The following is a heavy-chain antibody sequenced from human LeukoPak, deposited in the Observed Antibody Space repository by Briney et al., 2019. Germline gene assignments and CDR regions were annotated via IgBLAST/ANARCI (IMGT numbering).Heavy chain of an antibody. CDR2: ISSSSSYI. V-gene: IGHV3-21*01. CDR3: ARDTHSGSSWYPFDY. CDR1: GFTFSSYS. J-gene: IGHJ4*02. D-gene: IGHD6-13*01. Sequence: GGSLRLSCAASGFTFSSYSMNWVRQAPGKGLEWVSSISSSSSYIYYADSVKGRFTISRDNAKNSLYLQMNSLRAEDTAVYCCARDTHSGSSWYPFDYWGQGTLVTVSS.